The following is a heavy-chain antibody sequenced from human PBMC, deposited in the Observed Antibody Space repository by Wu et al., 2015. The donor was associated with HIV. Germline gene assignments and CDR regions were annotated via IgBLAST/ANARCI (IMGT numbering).Heavy chain of an antibody. J-gene: IGHJ4*02. CDR2: INPNTGST. CDR3: ARDSPLLVGYDF. CDR1: GYKFTDFY. Sequence: QVQLMQSGAEVKKPGASVKVSCKASGYKFTDFYIHWVRQAPGQGLEWMGWINPNTGSTDFAQNFQGRVTMTSDASVTTVYMQLYRLTSDDTAVYYCARDSPLLVGYDFWAQGTLVTVSS. V-gene: IGHV1-2*02. D-gene: IGHD1-26*01.